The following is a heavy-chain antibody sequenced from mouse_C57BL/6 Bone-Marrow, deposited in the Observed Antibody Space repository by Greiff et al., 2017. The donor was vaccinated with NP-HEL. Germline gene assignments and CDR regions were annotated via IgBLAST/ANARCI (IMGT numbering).Heavy chain of an antibody. CDR3: ARNYYGSSSWFAY. CDR2: INPSNGGT. D-gene: IGHD1-1*01. Sequence: VKLQQPGTELVKPGASVKLSCKASGYTFTSYWMHWVKQRPGQGLEWIGNINPSNGGTNYNEKFKSKATLTVDKSSSTAYMQLSSLTSEDSAVYYGARNYYGSSSWFAYWGQGTLVTVSA. CDR1: GYTFTSYW. V-gene: IGHV1-53*01. J-gene: IGHJ3*01.